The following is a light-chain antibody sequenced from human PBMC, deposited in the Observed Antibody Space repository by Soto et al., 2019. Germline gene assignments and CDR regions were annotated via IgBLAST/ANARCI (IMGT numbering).Light chain of an antibody. V-gene: IGKV1-5*01. CDR2: DAS. CDR1: QSISSW. Sequence: EIQMTQSPSTLSASVGDRVTITCRASQSISSWLAWYQQKPGKAPKLLIYDASSLESGVPSRFSGSGSGTEFTLTISSLQPDDFATYYYQQYNSYSWTFGQGTKVEIK. CDR3: QQYNSYSWT. J-gene: IGKJ1*01.